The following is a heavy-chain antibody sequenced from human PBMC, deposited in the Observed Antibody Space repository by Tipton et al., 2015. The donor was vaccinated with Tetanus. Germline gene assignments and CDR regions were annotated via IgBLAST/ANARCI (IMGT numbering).Heavy chain of an antibody. D-gene: IGHD3-3*01. CDR3: ARIHDFWSGYFDF. J-gene: IGHJ4*02. CDR1: GGSSSSFY. V-gene: IGHV4-34*01. CDR2: INHRGAT. Sequence: TLSLTCAVYGGSSSSFYWSWIRQTPGKGLEWIGEINHRGATSYNPSLKSRATMSADPAKNQFSLRLTSVTAADTAVYYCARIHDFWSGYFDFWGQGTLVTVSP.